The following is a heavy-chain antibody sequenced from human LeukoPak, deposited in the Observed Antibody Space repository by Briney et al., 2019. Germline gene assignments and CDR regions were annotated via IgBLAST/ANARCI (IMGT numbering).Heavy chain of an antibody. J-gene: IGHJ4*02. CDR3: AKDQGIMLRGVMDRLPPSY. V-gene: IGHV3-7*01. Sequence: PGGSLRLSCVVSGFTFSSHWMSWVRQAPGKGLEWVANIKEDGSEKYYADSVKGRFTISRDNSKNTLYLQMNSLRPEDTAIYYCAKDQGIMLRGVMDRLPPSYWGQGTLVTVSS. CDR1: GFTFSSHW. D-gene: IGHD3-10*01. CDR2: IKEDGSEK.